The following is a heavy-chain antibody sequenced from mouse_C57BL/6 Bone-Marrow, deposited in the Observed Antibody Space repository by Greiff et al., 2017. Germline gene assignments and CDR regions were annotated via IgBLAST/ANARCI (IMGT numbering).Heavy chain of an antibody. D-gene: IGHD1-1*01. V-gene: IGHV1-81*01. CDR1: GYTFTSYG. CDR3: ARLGPNYYGSSWYFDV. CDR2: IYPRSGNT. J-gene: IGHJ1*03. Sequence: QVQLQQSGAELARPGASVKLSCKASGYTFTSYGISWVKQRTGQGLEWIGEIYPRSGNTYYNEKFKGKATLTADKSSSTAYMKLRSLTSEDSAVYFCARLGPNYYGSSWYFDVWGTGTTVTVSS.